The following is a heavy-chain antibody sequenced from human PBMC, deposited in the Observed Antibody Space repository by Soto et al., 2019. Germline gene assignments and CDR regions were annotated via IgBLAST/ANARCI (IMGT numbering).Heavy chain of an antibody. CDR3: ARGVEDTVAVPAAIGGDY. D-gene: IGHD2-2*02. CDR2: INHSGST. V-gene: IGHV4-34*01. J-gene: IGHJ4*02. CDR1: GGPFSGYY. Sequence: TLSLTCAVSGGPFSGYYWSWIRQPPGRGLEWIGEINHSGSTNYNPSLKSRVTISVDTSKNQFSLKLSSVTAADTAVYYCARGVEDTVAVPAAIGGDYCGQGTRVTV.